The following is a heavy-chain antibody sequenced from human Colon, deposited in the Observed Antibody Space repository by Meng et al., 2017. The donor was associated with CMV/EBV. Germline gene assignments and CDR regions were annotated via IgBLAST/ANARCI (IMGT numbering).Heavy chain of an antibody. CDR1: GDSITSSSYY. V-gene: IGHV4-39*07. Sequence: SETLSLTCTVSGDSITSSSYYWGWIRQPPGRGLEWIASIYHPGSTYYNPSLKSRTTISFDTSKNQFSLKVTSVTAADTAEYYCASERVVGLPQYYSEMDVWGQGTTVTVSS. CDR3: ASERVVGLPQYYSEMDV. J-gene: IGHJ6*02. D-gene: IGHD3-16*02. CDR2: IYHPGST.